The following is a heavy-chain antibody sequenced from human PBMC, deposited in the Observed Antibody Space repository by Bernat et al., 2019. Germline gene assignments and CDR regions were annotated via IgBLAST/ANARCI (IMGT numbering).Heavy chain of an antibody. D-gene: IGHD4-17*01. V-gene: IGHV3-30*18. CDR1: GFTFTSYG. CDR2: ISYDGSIR. CDR3: AKGADFGDYDGYDAFDI. Sequence: QVQLVESGGGVVQPGRSLRLSCAASGFTFTSYGMHWVRQAPGKGLEWVAVISYDGSIRYYADSVKGRFTISRDNSKNTLFLQMNSLRVEDTAMYYCAKGADFGDYDGYDAFDIWGQGTMVTVSS. J-gene: IGHJ3*02.